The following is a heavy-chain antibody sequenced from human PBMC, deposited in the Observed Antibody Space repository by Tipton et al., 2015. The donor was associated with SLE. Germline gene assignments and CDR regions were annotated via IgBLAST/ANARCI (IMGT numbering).Heavy chain of an antibody. CDR2: ISYDGSNK. D-gene: IGHD3-16*01. CDR3: ARCLLTNCYYGMDV. J-gene: IGHJ6*02. Sequence: SLRLSCAASGFTFSSYAMHWVRQAPGKGLEWVAVISYDGSNKYYADSVKGRFTISRDNSKNTLYLQMNSLRAEDTAVYYCARCLLTNCYYGMDVWGQGTTVTVSS. V-gene: IGHV3-30-3*01. CDR1: GFTFSSYA.